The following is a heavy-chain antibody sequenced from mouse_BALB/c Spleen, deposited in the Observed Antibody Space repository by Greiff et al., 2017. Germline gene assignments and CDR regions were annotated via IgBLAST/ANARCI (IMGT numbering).Heavy chain of an antibody. V-gene: IGHV5-4*02. Sequence: EVMLVESGGGLVKPGGSLKLSCAASGFTFSDYYMYWVRQTPEKRLEWVATISDGGSYTYYPDSVKGRFTISRDNAKNNLYLQMSSLKSEDTAMYYCARDVGDYDGYFDYWGQGTTLTVSS. CDR3: ARDVGDYDGYFDY. CDR2: ISDGGSYT. D-gene: IGHD2-4*01. CDR1: GFTFSDYY. J-gene: IGHJ2*01.